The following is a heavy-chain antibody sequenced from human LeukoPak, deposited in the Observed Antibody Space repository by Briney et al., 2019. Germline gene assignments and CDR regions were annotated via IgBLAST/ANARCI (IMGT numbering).Heavy chain of an antibody. CDR3: TRTFTGAHYYYIPV. Sequence: SETLSLTCTVSGDSITPYYWSWIRQSPGGSLEYIGFISDTGTTNYNPSLRGRVSISVDTSKRQFSLKLKSVTAADSAIYYCTRTFTGAHYYYIPVWGAGTTVTVSS. J-gene: IGHJ6*03. V-gene: IGHV4-59*08. D-gene: IGHD7-27*01. CDR2: ISDTGTT. CDR1: GDSITPYY.